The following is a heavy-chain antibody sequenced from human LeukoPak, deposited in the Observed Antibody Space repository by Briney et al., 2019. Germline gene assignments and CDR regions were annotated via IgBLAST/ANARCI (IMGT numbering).Heavy chain of an antibody. J-gene: IGHJ4*02. Sequence: GSLRLSWAVAGFSLSSYETNWVSQAHGKGLEWVSYISSSGSTIYYADSVKARFTISRDNAKISLYLQMNSLRAEHTAVYYCARDVGSGILSWSQGTLVT. V-gene: IGHV3-48*03. CDR1: GFSLSSYE. CDR3: ARDVGSGILS. CDR2: ISSSGSTI. D-gene: IGHD3-10*01.